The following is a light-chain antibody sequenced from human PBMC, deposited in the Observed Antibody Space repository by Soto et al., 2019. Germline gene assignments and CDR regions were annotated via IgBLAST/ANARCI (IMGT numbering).Light chain of an antibody. V-gene: IGLV2-14*03. Sequence: QSALTQPASVSGSPGQSITISCTGTTSDVGGYYSVSWYQQHPGKAPKLMIFDVNDRPSGVSNRFSGSSSGNTASLTISGLQAEDEADYYCTSYTSSSTYVFGTGTKVTVL. CDR3: TSYTSSSTYV. CDR1: TSDVGGYYS. CDR2: DVN. J-gene: IGLJ1*01.